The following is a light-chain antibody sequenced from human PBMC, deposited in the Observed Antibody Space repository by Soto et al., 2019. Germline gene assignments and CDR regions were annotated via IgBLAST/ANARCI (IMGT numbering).Light chain of an antibody. CDR1: QGISSY. CDR2: AAS. J-gene: IGKJ5*01. V-gene: IGKV1-9*01. Sequence: DIQLTQSPSFLSASVGDRVTITCRASQGISSYLAWYQQKPGKAPKLLIYAASTLQSGVPSRFSGSGSGTEFTLTISSLQPEDFATYYCQQLITFGHGTRLEIK. CDR3: QQLIT.